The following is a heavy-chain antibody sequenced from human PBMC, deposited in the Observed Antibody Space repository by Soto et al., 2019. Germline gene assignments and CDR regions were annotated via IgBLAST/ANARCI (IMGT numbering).Heavy chain of an antibody. J-gene: IGHJ5*02. CDR1: GGSISSYY. Sequence: SETLSLTCTVSGGSISSYYWSWIRQPPGKGLEWIGYIYYSGSTNYNPSLKSRVTISVDTSKNQFSLKLSSVTAADTAVYYCAISPLGYCSGGSCYHNWFDPWGQGTLVTVSS. CDR2: IYYSGST. D-gene: IGHD2-15*01. V-gene: IGHV4-59*08. CDR3: AISPLGYCSGGSCYHNWFDP.